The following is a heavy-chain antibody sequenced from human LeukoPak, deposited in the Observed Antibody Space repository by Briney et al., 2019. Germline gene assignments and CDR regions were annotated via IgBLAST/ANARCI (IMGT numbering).Heavy chain of an antibody. J-gene: IGHJ4*02. Sequence: SVKVSCKASGGTFSSYAISWVRQAPGQGLEWMGGIIPIFGTANYAQKFQGRVTITTDESTSTAYMELSSLRSEDTAVYYCARGDYYDSSGSTAFDYWGQGILVTVSS. CDR1: GGTFSSYA. D-gene: IGHD3-22*01. CDR3: ARGDYYDSSGSTAFDY. CDR2: IIPIFGTA. V-gene: IGHV1-69*05.